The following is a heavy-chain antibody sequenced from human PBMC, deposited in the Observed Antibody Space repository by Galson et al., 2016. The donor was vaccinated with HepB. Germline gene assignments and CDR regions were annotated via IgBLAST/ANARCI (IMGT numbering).Heavy chain of an antibody. CDR2: IRSKANSYAT. D-gene: IGHD2-15*01. CDR3: TTGEAIVGAAYMRDAFDI. Sequence: SLRLSCAASGFTFSDSAMHWVRQASGKGLEWVGRIRSKANSYATAYGASVKGRFTISRDDSENTAYLQMNSLKAEDTAAYYCTTGEAIVGAAYMRDAFDIWGPGTMVTVSS. J-gene: IGHJ3*02. CDR1: GFTFSDSA. V-gene: IGHV3-73*01.